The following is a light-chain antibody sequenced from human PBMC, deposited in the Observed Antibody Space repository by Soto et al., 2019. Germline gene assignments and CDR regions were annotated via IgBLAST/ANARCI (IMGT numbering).Light chain of an antibody. V-gene: IGLV1-44*01. CDR3: ATWDDSLNGVI. J-gene: IGLJ2*01. Sequence: QSVLTQAPSASGTPGQRVTISCSGSTSNIGRNTVNWYQQLPGMAPKLLIYTNNQRPSGVSDRFSGSKSGTSASLAISGLQSEDEANYYCATWDDSLNGVIFGGGTKLTVL. CDR1: TSNIGRNT. CDR2: TNN.